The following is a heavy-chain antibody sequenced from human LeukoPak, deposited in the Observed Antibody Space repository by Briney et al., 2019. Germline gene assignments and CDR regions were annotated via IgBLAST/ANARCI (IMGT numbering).Heavy chain of an antibody. V-gene: IGHV4-4*09. D-gene: IGHD2-2*01. CDR3: ARHPCSTNCKGGFDP. J-gene: IGHJ5*02. CDR1: GGSISNYY. CDR2: IYTSGST. Sequence: PSETLSLTCTVSGGSISNYYWSWIRQPPGKRLEWIGYIYTSGSTNYNPSLKSRVTISVDTSKNLVSLKLSPVTAADTAVYYCARHPCSTNCKGGFDPWGQGTLVTVSS.